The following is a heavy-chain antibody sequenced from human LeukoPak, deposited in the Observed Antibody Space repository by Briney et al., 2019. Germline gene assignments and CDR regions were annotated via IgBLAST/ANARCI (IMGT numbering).Heavy chain of an antibody. CDR2: VHFSGTT. V-gene: IGHV4-59*01. CDR3: AREQYLAYDVFGF. Sequence: SETLSLTCTASSGSITGYYWSWIRQPPGRGLEWIGYVHFSGTTSFNPSLKSRVTISVDTSKNQFSLRLSSMTAADTAVYYCAREQYLAYDVFGFWGQGTMVTVSS. CDR1: SGSITGYY. J-gene: IGHJ3*01. D-gene: IGHD4-11*01.